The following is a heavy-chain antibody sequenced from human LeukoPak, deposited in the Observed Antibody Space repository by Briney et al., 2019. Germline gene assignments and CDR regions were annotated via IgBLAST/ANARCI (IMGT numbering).Heavy chain of an antibody. CDR2: ISTTSRYI. CDR1: GFTFSSYS. Sequence: GGSLSLSCAASGFTFSSYSMNWVRQAPGKGLEWVSSISTTSRYIYYADSVKGRLTVSRDNAKNSLSLQMNSLRAEDTAVYYCARGNSDYDHDYWGQGTLVTVSS. CDR3: ARGNSDYDHDY. J-gene: IGHJ4*02. V-gene: IGHV3-21*01. D-gene: IGHD4-11*01.